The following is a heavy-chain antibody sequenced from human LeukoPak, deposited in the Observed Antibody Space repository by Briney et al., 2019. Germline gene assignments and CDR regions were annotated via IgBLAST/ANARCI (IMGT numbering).Heavy chain of an antibody. V-gene: IGHV4-34*01. CDR3: ARYFPFDSTGFYYNFDY. CDR2: IDHSGST. J-gene: IGHJ4*02. Sequence: LRVSCAASGFTFSNYAMHWVRQPPGKGLEWIGEIDHSGSTNYNPSLRSRATISVDTSKNQFSLNLSSVTAADTAVYYCARYFPFDSTGFYYNFDYWGQGTLVTVSS. CDR1: GFTFSNYA. D-gene: IGHD3-22*01.